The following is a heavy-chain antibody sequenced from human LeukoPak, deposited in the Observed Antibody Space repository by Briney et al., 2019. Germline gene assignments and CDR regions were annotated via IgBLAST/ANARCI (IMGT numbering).Heavy chain of an antibody. CDR2: ITTGDGNT. Sequence: GGSLRLSCTASGFTFSSYTMTWVRQAPGKGLKWVSTITTGDGNTYYADSVKGRFTISRDNSKNTLYLQMNSLRAEDTAVYYCAKSVVAPGWFDPWGQGTLVTVSS. D-gene: IGHD3-22*01. V-gene: IGHV3-23*01. CDR1: GFTFSSYT. CDR3: AKSVVAPGWFDP. J-gene: IGHJ5*02.